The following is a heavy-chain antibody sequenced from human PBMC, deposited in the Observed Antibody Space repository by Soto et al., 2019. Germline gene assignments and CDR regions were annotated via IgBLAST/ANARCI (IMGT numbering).Heavy chain of an antibody. D-gene: IGHD3-16*02. CDR2: ISGSGDST. V-gene: IGHV3-23*01. CDR3: AKPTAPYDSVWGNYRFDY. J-gene: IGHJ4*02. CDR1: GFTFKTYA. Sequence: EVQLLESGGGLGQPGGSLRLSCAASGFTFKTYAMSWVRQAPGKGLEWVSAISGSGDSTYYADSVKGRFTISRDNSKNTLYLQLNSLRTEDTAVYSCAKPTAPYDSVWGNYRFDYWGQGTLVIVSS.